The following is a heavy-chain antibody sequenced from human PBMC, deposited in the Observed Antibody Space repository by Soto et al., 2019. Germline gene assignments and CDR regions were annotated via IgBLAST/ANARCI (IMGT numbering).Heavy chain of an antibody. V-gene: IGHV4-59*08. CDR2: IYYSGST. D-gene: IGHD4-4*01. CDR3: ARFLRAMTTVTTSWFDP. J-gene: IGHJ5*02. CDR1: GGSISSYY. Sequence: PSETLSLTCTVSGGSISSYYWSWIRQPPGKGLELIGYIYYSGSTNYNPSLKSRVTISVYTSKNQFSLKLSSVTAADTAVYYCARFLRAMTTVTTSWFDPWGQGTLVTVSS.